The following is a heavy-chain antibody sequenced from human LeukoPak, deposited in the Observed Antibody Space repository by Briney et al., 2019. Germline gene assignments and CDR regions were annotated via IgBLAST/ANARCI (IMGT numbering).Heavy chain of an antibody. Sequence: PGGSLRLSCAASGFTFDENGMHWVRQVPGKGLEWVSLISWDGDSTWYADSVKGRFTISRDNSKNSLYLQMNSLRTEDTALYYCAKAQGGGNFDYWGQGTLVTVSS. CDR2: ISWDGDST. D-gene: IGHD3-16*01. CDR1: GFTFDENG. V-gene: IGHV3-43D*03. CDR3: AKAQGGGNFDY. J-gene: IGHJ4*02.